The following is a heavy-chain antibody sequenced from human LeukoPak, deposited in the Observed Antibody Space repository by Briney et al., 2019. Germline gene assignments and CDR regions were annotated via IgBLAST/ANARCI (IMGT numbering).Heavy chain of an antibody. CDR1: GFTFSSYA. V-gene: IGHV3-23*01. CDR3: AKDVEGMLEFYYMDV. CDR2: ISGSGGST. J-gene: IGHJ6*03. Sequence: PGGSLRLSCAASGFTFSSYAMSWVRQAPGKGLEWVSAISGSGGSTYYADSVKGRFTISRDNSKNTLYLQMNSLRAEDTAVYYCAKDVEGMLEFYYMDVWGKGTTVTVSS. D-gene: IGHD2-8*01.